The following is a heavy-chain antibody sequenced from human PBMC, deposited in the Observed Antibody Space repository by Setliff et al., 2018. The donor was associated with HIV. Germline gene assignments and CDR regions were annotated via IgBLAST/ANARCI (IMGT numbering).Heavy chain of an antibody. D-gene: IGHD6-19*01. CDR3: ARETIRSGHPSEAGFDF. Sequence: PSETLSRTCTVSAYSIRNGYYWGWIRQSPGKGLEWIGTLYYDGNTYYNPSLKSRVTMSVDTSKNQFSLNLNSVTAADTAVYYCARETIRSGHPSEAGFDFWGQGALVTVSS. CDR2: LYYDGNT. CDR1: AYSIRNGYY. V-gene: IGHV4-38-2*02. J-gene: IGHJ4*02.